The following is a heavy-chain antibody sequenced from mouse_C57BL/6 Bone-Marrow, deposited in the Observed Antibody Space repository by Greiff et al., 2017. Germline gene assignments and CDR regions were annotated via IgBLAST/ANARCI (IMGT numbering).Heavy chain of an antibody. J-gene: IGHJ2*01. CDR3: ARRGDYYFDY. Sequence: EVKLQESGPGLVKPSQSLSLTCSVTGYSITSGYYWNWIRQFPGNKLEWMGYISYDGSNNYNPSLKNRISITRDTSKNQFFLKLNSVTTEDTATYYCARRGDYYFDYWGQGTTLTVSS. V-gene: IGHV3-6*01. CDR1: GYSITSGYY. CDR2: ISYDGSN.